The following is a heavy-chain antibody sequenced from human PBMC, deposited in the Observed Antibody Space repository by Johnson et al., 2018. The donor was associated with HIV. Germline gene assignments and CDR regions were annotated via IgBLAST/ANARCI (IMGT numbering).Heavy chain of an antibody. CDR1: FSTYA. Sequence: FSTYAMHWVRQAPGKGLEWVAVISYDGNNTYNADSVKGRFTISRDNPRNTLYLQMNSLRAEDTAVYYCAREDPYDYSTGPDVFDIWGQGTMVTVS. CDR2: ISYDGNNT. V-gene: IGHV3-30-3*01. D-gene: IGHD2-8*02. CDR3: AREDPYDYSTGPDVFDI. J-gene: IGHJ3*02.